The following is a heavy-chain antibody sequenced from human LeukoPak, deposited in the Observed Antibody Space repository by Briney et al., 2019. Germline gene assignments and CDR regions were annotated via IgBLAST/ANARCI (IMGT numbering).Heavy chain of an antibody. D-gene: IGHD2-15*01. J-gene: IGHJ4*02. CDR3: TTRSPARYCSDGACYSSADY. Sequence: GGSLRLSCAASGFTFSSYAMSWVRQAPGKGLEWVSAISGGGGSTYYAVSVKGRFTISRDDSKDTLYLQMNSLNTEDTAMYYCTTRSPARYCSDGACYSSADYWGQGTLVTVSS. CDR2: ISGGGGST. V-gene: IGHV3-23*01. CDR1: GFTFSSYA.